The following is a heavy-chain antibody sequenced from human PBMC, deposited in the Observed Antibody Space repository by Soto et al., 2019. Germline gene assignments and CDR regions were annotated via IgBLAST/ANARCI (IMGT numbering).Heavy chain of an antibody. CDR1: GYTFTSYT. CDR3: AREWSSSWSGPCFDY. CDR2: ISAYNGNT. J-gene: IGHJ4*02. V-gene: IGHV1-18*01. Sequence: GASVKVSCKASGYTFTSYTISWVRQAPGQGLEWMGWISAYNGNTNYAQRLQDRVIMTTDTTTNTAYMELRTLTSDDTAVYYCAREWSSSWSGPCFDYWGQGTLVTVSS. D-gene: IGHD6-13*01.